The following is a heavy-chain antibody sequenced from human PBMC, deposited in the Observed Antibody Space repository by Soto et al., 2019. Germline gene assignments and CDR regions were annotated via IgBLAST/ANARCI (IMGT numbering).Heavy chain of an antibody. J-gene: IGHJ4*02. CDR2: IYYSGST. D-gene: IGHD6-19*01. CDR3: AAGIAVAGTAGPVVY. CDR1: GGSISSSSYY. V-gene: IGHV4-39*01. Sequence: PSETLSLTCTVSGGSISSSSYYWGWIRQPPGKGLEWIGSIYYSGSTYYNPSLKSRVTISVDTSKNQFSLKLSSVTAADTAVYYCAAGIAVAGTAGPVVYWGQGTLVTVSS.